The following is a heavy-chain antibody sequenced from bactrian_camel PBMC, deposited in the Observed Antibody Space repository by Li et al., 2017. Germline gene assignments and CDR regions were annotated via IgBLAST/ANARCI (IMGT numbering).Heavy chain of an antibody. Sequence: VQLVESGGGSLQPGGSLRLSCVASGFTFPAYGMTWVRQAPGKGLEWLSTISASGGSTSYTDSVKDRFTISRDNAKNTLYLQLSSLKTEDTGIYFCAKDHGGSWYAFSSGGQGTQVTVS. V-gene: IGHV3S42*01. D-gene: IGHD6*01. CDR1: GFTFPAYG. CDR3: AKDHGGSWYAFSS. J-gene: IGHJ4*01. CDR2: ISASGGST.